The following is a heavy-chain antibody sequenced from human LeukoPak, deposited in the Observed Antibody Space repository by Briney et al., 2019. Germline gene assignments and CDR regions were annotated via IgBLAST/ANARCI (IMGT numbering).Heavy chain of an antibody. D-gene: IGHD6-13*01. Sequence: PSETLSLTCAVSGGSISSGGYYWSWIRQPPGKGLEWIGYIYYSGSTNYNPSLKSRVTISVDTSKNQFSLKLSSVTAADTAVYYCARHQEGYSYSKIESYGMDVWGQGTTVTVSS. CDR2: IYYSGST. CDR3: ARHQEGYSYSKIESYGMDV. J-gene: IGHJ6*02. V-gene: IGHV4-61*08. CDR1: GGSISSGGYY.